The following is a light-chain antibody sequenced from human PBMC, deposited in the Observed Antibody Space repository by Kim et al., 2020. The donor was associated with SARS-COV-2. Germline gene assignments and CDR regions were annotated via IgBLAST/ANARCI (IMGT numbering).Light chain of an antibody. V-gene: IGKV1-39*01. CDR3: QQSYNFPRT. J-gene: IGKJ1*01. CDR1: HSVSGW. Sequence: AAVGARVTITCRGSHSVSGWLNWYQQKPGKAPHLLIYRTSTVQTGVTPRFSGGASGTDFTLTINTLQPEDFATYYCQQSYNFPRTFGQGTKVDIK. CDR2: RTS.